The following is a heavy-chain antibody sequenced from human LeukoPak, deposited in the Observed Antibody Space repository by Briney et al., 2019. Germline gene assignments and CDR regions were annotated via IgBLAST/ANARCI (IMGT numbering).Heavy chain of an antibody. Sequence: GGSLRLSCAASGFTFSSYSMNWVRQAPGKGLEWVSSISSSSSYIYYADSVKGRFTISRDNAKNSLYLQMDSLRAEDTAVYYCAREGGRGWLQRAGFDYWGQGTLVTVSS. CDR1: GFTFSSYS. D-gene: IGHD5-24*01. CDR3: AREGGRGWLQRAGFDY. J-gene: IGHJ4*02. V-gene: IGHV3-21*01. CDR2: ISSSSSYI.